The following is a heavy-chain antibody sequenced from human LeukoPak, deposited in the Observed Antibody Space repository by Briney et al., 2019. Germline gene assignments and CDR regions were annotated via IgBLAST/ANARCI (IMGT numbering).Heavy chain of an antibody. J-gene: IGHJ4*02. CDR1: GGSISSYY. CDR3: ARERGGYYYGSGSYSIDY. D-gene: IGHD3-10*01. V-gene: IGHV4-34*01. Sequence: SETLSLTCTVSGGSISSYYWSWIRLPPGKGLEWIGEINHSGSTNYNPSLKSRVTISVDTSKNQFSLKLSSVTAADTAVYYCARERGGYYYGSGSYSIDYWGQGTLVTVSS. CDR2: INHSGST.